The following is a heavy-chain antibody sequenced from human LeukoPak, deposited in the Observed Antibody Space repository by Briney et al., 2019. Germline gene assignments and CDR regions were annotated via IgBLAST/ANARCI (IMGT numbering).Heavy chain of an antibody. Sequence: GGSLRLSCAASGFTLSSYWMSWVRQAPGKGLEWVANIKQDGSEKYYVDSVKGRFTISRDNAKNSLYLQMNSLRAEDTAVYYCARDIAYGDYFDYWGQGTLVTVSS. J-gene: IGHJ4*02. D-gene: IGHD2-21*01. V-gene: IGHV3-7*01. CDR1: GFTLSSYW. CDR2: IKQDGSEK. CDR3: ARDIAYGDYFDY.